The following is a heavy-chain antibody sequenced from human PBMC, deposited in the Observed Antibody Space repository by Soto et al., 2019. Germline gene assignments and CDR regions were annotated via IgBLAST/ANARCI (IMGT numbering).Heavy chain of an antibody. J-gene: IGHJ4*02. CDR2: ISYDGSNK. V-gene: IGHV3-30*18. Sequence: GGSLRLSCAASGFTFSSYGMHWVRQAPGKGLEWVAVISYDGSNKYYADSVKGRFTISRDNSKNTLYLQMNSLRAEDTAVYYCAKDAADQMYYFDYWGQGTLVTVSS. CDR1: GFTFSSYG. CDR3: AKDAADQMYYFDY.